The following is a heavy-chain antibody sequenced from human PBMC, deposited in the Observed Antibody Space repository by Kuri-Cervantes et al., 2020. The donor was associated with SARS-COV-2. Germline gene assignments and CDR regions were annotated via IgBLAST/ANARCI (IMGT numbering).Heavy chain of an antibody. V-gene: IGHV4-34*01. Sequence: GSLRLYCAVYGGSFSGYYWSWIRQPPGKGLEWIGEINHSGSTNYNPSLKSRVTISVDTSKNQFSLKLSSVTAADTAVYYCARGRRGVPATVFDYWGQGTLVTVSS. CDR2: INHSGST. D-gene: IGHD2-2*01. J-gene: IGHJ4*02. CDR1: GGSFSGYY. CDR3: ARGRRGVPATVFDY.